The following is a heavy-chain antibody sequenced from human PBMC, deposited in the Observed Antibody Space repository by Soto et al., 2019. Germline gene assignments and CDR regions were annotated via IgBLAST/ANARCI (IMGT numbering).Heavy chain of an antibody. D-gene: IGHD6-13*01. CDR3: AVLRGQQQLVRAFDI. V-gene: IGHV1-2*04. CDR2: INPNSGGT. Sequence: GASVKVSCKASGYTFTGYYMHWVRQAPGQGLEWMGWINPNSGGTNYAQKFQGWVTMTRDTSISTAYMELSRLRSDDTAVYYCAVLRGQQQLVRAFDIWGQGTMVTVSS. CDR1: GYTFTGYY. J-gene: IGHJ3*02.